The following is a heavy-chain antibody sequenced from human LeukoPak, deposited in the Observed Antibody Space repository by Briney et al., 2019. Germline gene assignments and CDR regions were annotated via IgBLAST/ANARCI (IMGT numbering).Heavy chain of an antibody. CDR3: ARDIHWAFDY. CDR1: GFTFNSYS. CDR2: ISSSTSRI. V-gene: IGHV3-48*02. D-gene: IGHD7-27*01. J-gene: IGHJ4*02. Sequence: PGGSLRLSCGASGFTFNSYSMNWVRRAPGKGLEWVSYISSSTSRIYYTDSVKGRFTISRDSARMSLFLQMNSLRDEDTAVYYCARDIHWAFDYWGQGTLVTVSS.